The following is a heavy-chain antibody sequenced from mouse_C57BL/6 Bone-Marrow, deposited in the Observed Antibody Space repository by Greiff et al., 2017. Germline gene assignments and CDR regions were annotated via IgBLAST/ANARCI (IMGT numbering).Heavy chain of an antibody. CDR2: ISYDGSN. D-gene: IGHD1-1*01. CDR1: GYSITSGYY. V-gene: IGHV3-6*01. J-gene: IGHJ1*03. Sequence: EVKVEESGPGLVKPSQSLSLTCSVTGYSITSGYYWNWIRQFPGNKLEWMGYISYDGSNNYNPSLKNRISITRDTSKNQFVLKLNSVTTEDTATYYCARGGYGSSLWYFDVWGTGTTVTVSS. CDR3: ARGGYGSSLWYFDV.